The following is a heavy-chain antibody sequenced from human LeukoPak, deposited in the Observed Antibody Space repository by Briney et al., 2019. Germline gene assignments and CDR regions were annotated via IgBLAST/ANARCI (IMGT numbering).Heavy chain of an antibody. CDR2: INWNGGST. CDR3: ARDDSSITGTKRH. D-gene: IGHD1-7*01. J-gene: IGHJ4*02. Sequence: GGSLRLSCAASGFTFDDYGMSSVRQAPGKGLEWVSGINWNGGSTGYADSVKGRFTISRDNAKNSLYLQMNSLRAEDTAFFYCARDDSSITGTKRHWGQGTLVTVSS. V-gene: IGHV3-20*04. CDR1: GFTFDDYG.